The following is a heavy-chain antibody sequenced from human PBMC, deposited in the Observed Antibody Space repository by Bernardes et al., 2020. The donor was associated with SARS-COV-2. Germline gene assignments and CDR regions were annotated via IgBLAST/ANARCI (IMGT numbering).Heavy chain of an antibody. CDR2: ISGSDNST. D-gene: IGHD2-21*02. CDR1: GFSISPYA. CDR3: AKDYCGSDCDFFDF. Sequence: GGCLSLSCAASGFSISPYAMSWVRPAPGKGLEWVSGISGSDNSTYYADSVKGRFTISRDNSKNTLFLQMNSLRVEDTAVYYCAKDYCGSDCDFFDFWGQGALVTVSS. J-gene: IGHJ4*02. V-gene: IGHV3-23*01.